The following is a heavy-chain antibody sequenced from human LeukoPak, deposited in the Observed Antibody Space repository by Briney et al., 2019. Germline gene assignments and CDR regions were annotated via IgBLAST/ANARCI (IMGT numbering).Heavy chain of an antibody. V-gene: IGHV4-31*03. CDR3: ARTGSTVTMLYPFDH. CDR1: GGSISSGGYY. Sequence: SETLSLTCTVSGGSISSGGYYWIWIRQHPGKGLEWIGYIYSSGTTYYNPSLKSRVTISLDTSKNQFSLKLPSVTAADTAVYYCARTGSTVTMLYPFDHWGQGTLVTVSS. J-gene: IGHJ4*02. D-gene: IGHD4-17*01. CDR2: IYSSGTT.